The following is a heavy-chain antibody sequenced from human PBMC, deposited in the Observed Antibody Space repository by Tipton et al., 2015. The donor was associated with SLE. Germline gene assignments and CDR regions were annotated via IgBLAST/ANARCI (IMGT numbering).Heavy chain of an antibody. Sequence: TLSLTCAVSGYSISSGYYWGWIRQPPGKGLEWIGSIYHSGSTYYNPSLKSRVTISVDTSKNQFSLNLRSVTAADTAVYYCTKVGGSGHFDYWGQGTLVTVSS. V-gene: IGHV4-38-2*01. CDR1: GYSISSGYY. D-gene: IGHD1-26*01. CDR3: TKVGGSGHFDY. J-gene: IGHJ4*02. CDR2: IYHSGST.